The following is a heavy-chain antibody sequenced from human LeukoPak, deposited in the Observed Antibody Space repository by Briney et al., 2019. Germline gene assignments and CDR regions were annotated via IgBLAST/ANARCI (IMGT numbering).Heavy chain of an antibody. V-gene: IGHV4-39*07. J-gene: IGHJ4*02. CDR2: IYYSGST. Sequence: PSETLSLTCTVSGGSISSSSYYWGWIRQPPGKGLEWIGSIYYSGSTYYNPSLKSRVTISVDTSKNQFSLKLSSVTAADTAVYYCARTDVDSSGYYYIDYWGQGTLVTVSS. CDR1: GGSISSSSYY. D-gene: IGHD3-22*01. CDR3: ARTDVDSSGYYYIDY.